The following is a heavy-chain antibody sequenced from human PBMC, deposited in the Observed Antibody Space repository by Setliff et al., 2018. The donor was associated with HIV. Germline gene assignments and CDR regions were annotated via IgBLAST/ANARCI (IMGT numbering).Heavy chain of an antibody. CDR2: INHSGST. V-gene: IGHV4-34*01. CDR1: GGSLNGYY. D-gene: IGHD3-3*01. J-gene: IGHJ6*03. CDR3: ARAIFGIVYYYMDV. Sequence: PSETLSLTCAVYGGSLNGYYWSWIRQTPGKGLEWIGEINHSGSTNYNPSLKSRVTISVDTSKNQFSLKLSSVTAADTAVYYCARAIFGIVYYYMDVWGKGTTVTVSS.